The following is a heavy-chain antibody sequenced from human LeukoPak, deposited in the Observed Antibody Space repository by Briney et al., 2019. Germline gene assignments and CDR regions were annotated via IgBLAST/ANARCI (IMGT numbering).Heavy chain of an antibody. D-gene: IGHD3-22*01. CDR2: IHQSGRT. Sequence: PTETLSLTCALYGGSFSGYYWTWVRQPPGKGLEWIGEIHQSGRTNYNPSLKSRVTISVDTSKNQFSLNLNSVTAADTAVYYCARFYFDSAPAAFDIWGQGTTVTVS. J-gene: IGHJ3*02. CDR3: ARFYFDSAPAAFDI. CDR1: GGSFSGYY. V-gene: IGHV4-34*01.